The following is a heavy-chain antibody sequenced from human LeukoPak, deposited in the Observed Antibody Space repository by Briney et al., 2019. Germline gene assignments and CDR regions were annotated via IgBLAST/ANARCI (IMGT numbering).Heavy chain of an antibody. J-gene: IGHJ4*02. V-gene: IGHV3-7*01. D-gene: IGHD6-13*01. CDR3: ARGLATAAAY. Sequence: GGSLRLSCAASGFTLSNHWMIWVRQAPGKGLECVANIKQDGIEKYYLDSVKGRFTISRDNAKSSVYLQMNSLRAEDTALYYCARGLATAAAYWGQGTLVTVSS. CDR2: IKQDGIEK. CDR1: GFTLSNHW.